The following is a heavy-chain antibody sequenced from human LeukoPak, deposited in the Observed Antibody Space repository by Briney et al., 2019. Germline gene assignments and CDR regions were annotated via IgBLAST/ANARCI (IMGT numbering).Heavy chain of an antibody. CDR1: GYTFTSYG. Sequence: ASVKVSCKASGYTFTSYGISWVRQAPGQGLEWMGWISAYNGNTNYAQKLQGRVTMTTDTSTSTAYMELRSLRSDDTAVYYCARGNYIWGSYRERDAFDFWGQGTMVTVSS. D-gene: IGHD3-16*02. CDR3: ARGNYIWGSYRERDAFDF. J-gene: IGHJ3*01. CDR2: ISAYNGNT. V-gene: IGHV1-18*01.